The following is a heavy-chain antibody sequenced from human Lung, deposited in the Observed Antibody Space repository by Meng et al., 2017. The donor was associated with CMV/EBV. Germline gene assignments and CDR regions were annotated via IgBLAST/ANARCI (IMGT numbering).Heavy chain of an antibody. CDR3: ARVYTCRDDFWRNCYYYGMDV. CDR1: GYTFTSYD. CDR2: MNPNSGNT. Sequence: ASVKVSCKASGYTFTSYDINWVRQATGQGLEWMGWMNPNSGNTGYAQKFQGRVTITRNTSISTAYMELSSLRSEDTAVYYCARVYTCRDDFWRNCYYYGMDVXGQGXTVTVSS. V-gene: IGHV1-8*03. J-gene: IGHJ6*02. D-gene: IGHD3-3*01.